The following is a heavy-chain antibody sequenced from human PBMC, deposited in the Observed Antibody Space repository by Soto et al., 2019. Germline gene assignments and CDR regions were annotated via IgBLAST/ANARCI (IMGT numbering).Heavy chain of an antibody. Sequence: VTVSCKASGYTFTGYYMHWVRQAPGQGLEWMGWINPNSGGTNYAQKFQGWVTMTRDTSISTAYMELSRLRSDDTAVYYCAKGIAAAGTNYYYGMDVWGQGTMVTVSS. D-gene: IGHD6-13*01. J-gene: IGHJ6*02. V-gene: IGHV1-2*04. CDR1: GYTFTGYY. CDR3: AKGIAAAGTNYYYGMDV. CDR2: INPNSGGT.